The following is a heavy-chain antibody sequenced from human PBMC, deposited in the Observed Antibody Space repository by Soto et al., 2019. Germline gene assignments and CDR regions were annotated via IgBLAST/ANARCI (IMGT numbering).Heavy chain of an antibody. Sequence: QVQLQQWGAGLLKPSETLSLTCAVYGGSFSGYYWSWIRQPPGKGLEWIGEINHSGSANYNPSLKSRASISADTFTHRFSLRVNSATAADTAVYYGARGRSQEAARRYYYGMDVWGHGTTVTVSS. CDR1: GGSFSGYY. CDR3: ARGRSQEAARRYYYGMDV. V-gene: IGHV4-34*01. D-gene: IGHD6-6*01. J-gene: IGHJ6*02. CDR2: INHSGSA.